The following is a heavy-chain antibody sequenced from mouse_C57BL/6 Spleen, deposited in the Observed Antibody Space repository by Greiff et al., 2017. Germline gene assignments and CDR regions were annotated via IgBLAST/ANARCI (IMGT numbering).Heavy chain of an antibody. V-gene: IGHV1-64*01. CDR2: IHPNSGST. Sequence: VQLQQPGAELVKPGASVKLSCKASGYTFTSYWMHWVKQRPGQGLEWIGMIHPNSGSTNYNEKFKSKATLTVDKSSSTAYMQLSSLTSEDSAVYYCARVYGNYYFDYWGQGTTLTVSS. CDR1: GYTFTSYW. J-gene: IGHJ2*01. D-gene: IGHD2-1*01. CDR3: ARVYGNYYFDY.